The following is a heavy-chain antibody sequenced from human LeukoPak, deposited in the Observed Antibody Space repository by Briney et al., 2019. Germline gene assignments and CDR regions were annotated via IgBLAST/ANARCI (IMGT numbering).Heavy chain of an antibody. J-gene: IGHJ6*02. CDR3: ARGLTTVTKAFTPQYGMDV. D-gene: IGHD4-17*01. V-gene: IGHV4-39*01. CDR2: IYYSGST. Sequence: SETLSLTCTVSGGSISSSSYYWGWIRQPPGKGLEWIGSIYYSGSTYYNPSLKSRVTISVDTSKNQFSLKLSSVTAADTAVYYCARGLTTVTKAFTPQYGMDVWGQGTTVTVSS. CDR1: GGSISSSSYY.